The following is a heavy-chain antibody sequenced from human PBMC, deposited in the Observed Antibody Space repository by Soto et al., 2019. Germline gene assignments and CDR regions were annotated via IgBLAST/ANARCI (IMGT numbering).Heavy chain of an antibody. CDR2: INTGNGNT. J-gene: IGHJ4*02. D-gene: IGHD2-21*02. CDR3: ARTGGWAYCGDVCYSFDY. V-gene: IGHV1-3*04. CDR1: GYTFTNHA. Sequence: QVQLVQSGAEEKKPGASVKVSCKASGYTFTNHAMHWVRQAPGQRLEWMGWINTGNGNTKYSQKFQDRVTITRDTSANTAYMELSSLTSEDTAVYYCARTGGWAYCGDVCYSFDYWGQGTLVTVSS.